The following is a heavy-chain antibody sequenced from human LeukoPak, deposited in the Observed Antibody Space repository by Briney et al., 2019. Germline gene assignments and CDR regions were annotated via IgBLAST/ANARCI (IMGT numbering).Heavy chain of an antibody. CDR2: IIPIFGTA. Sequence: SVKVSCKASGGTFSSYAISWVRQAPGQGLEWMGGIIPIFGTANYAQKFQGRVTITADESTSTAYMELSSLRSEDTVVYYCARSGTSDSYYYNGMDVWGQGTTVTVSS. CDR3: ARSGTSDSYYYNGMDV. J-gene: IGHJ6*02. D-gene: IGHD3/OR15-3a*01. V-gene: IGHV1-69*13. CDR1: GGTFSSYA.